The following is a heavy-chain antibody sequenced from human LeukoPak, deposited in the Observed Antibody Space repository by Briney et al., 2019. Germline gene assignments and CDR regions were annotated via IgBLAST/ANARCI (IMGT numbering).Heavy chain of an antibody. V-gene: IGHV3-21*01. J-gene: IGHJ3*02. CDR2: ISSSSSYI. CDR1: GFTFSSYS. CDR3: ARARVLGGYSYGYLVDAFDI. Sequence: PGGSLRLSCAASGFTFSSYSMNWVRQAPGKGLEWVSSISSSSSYIYYADSVKGRFTISRENAKNSLYLQMNSLRAEDTAVYYCARARVLGGYSYGYLVDAFDIWGQGTMVTVS. D-gene: IGHD5-18*01.